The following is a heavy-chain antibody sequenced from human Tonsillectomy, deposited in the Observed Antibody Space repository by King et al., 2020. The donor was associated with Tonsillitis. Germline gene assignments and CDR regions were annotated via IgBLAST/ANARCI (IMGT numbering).Heavy chain of an antibody. V-gene: IGHV5-10-1*03. D-gene: IGHD3-10*01. Sequence: EVQLVESGAELKKPGESLRISCKGSGYSFTSYWINWVRQMPGKGLEWMGRIDPSDSYTKYSPSFQGHVTMSADESISTAYLQWSSLKASDTAIYYCARLDHYYGTGSSPYGMDVWGQGPPVTVSS. CDR2: IDPSDSYT. J-gene: IGHJ6*02. CDR1: GYSFTSYW. CDR3: ARLDHYYGTGSSPYGMDV.